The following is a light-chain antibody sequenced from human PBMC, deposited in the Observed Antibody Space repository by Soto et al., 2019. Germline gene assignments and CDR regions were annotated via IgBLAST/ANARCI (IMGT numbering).Light chain of an antibody. Sequence: DIPLTQSPSFLSASVGDRVTITCRASQGFSSNLAWYQQKPGKAPKSLINGASTLQSGVPSRFSGSGSGTEFTLTISSLQPEDFATYYCQQLNSYPITFGGGTKVEIK. J-gene: IGKJ4*01. CDR3: QQLNSYPIT. V-gene: IGKV1-9*01. CDR2: GAS. CDR1: QGFSSN.